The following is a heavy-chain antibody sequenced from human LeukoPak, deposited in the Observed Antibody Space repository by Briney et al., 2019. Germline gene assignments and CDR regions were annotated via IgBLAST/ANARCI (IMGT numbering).Heavy chain of an antibody. CDR3: ARDRGNSDPGDWFDS. D-gene: IGHD4-23*01. CDR1: GFTFSDYY. Sequence: GGSLRLSCAASGFTFSDYYMSWIRQAPGKGPEWVSYISGSGSTVYYAASVRGRFTISRDNAKNSLFLQMNSLRAEDTAVYYCARDRGNSDPGDWFDSWGQGTLVTVSS. J-gene: IGHJ5*01. CDR2: ISGSGSTV. V-gene: IGHV3-11*01.